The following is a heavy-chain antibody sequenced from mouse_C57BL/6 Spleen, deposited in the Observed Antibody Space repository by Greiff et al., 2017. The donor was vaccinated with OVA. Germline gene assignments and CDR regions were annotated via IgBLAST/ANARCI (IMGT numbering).Heavy chain of an antibody. J-gene: IGHJ4*01. Sequence: VKLMESGPGLVAPSQSLSITCTVSGFSLTSYGVHWVRQPPGKGLEWLVVIWSDGSTTYNSALKSRLSISKDNSKSQVFLKMNSLQTDDTAMYYCARLDYDGGYAMDYWGQGTSVTVSS. CDR2: IWSDGST. V-gene: IGHV2-6*03. D-gene: IGHD2-4*01. CDR1: GFSLTSYG. CDR3: ARLDYDGGYAMDY.